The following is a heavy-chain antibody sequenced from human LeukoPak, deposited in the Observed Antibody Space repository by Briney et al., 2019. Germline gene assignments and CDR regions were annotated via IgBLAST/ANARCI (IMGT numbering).Heavy chain of an antibody. CDR2: ISWNSGRI. CDR3: AKDLKPTLNFYYMDV. Sequence: PGGSLRLSCAASGFTFSSYEMNWVRQAPGKGLEWVSGISWNSGRIDYAASVKGRFTISRDNAKNSLYLEMNSLRAEDMALYYCAKDLKPTLNFYYMDVWGKGTTVTVSS. J-gene: IGHJ6*03. V-gene: IGHV3-9*03. CDR1: GFTFSSYE. D-gene: IGHD1-14*01.